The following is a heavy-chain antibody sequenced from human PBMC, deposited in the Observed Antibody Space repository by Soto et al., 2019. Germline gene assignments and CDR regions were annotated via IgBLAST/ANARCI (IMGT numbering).Heavy chain of an antibody. Sequence: SETLSLTCAVYGGSFSGYYWSWIRQPPGKGLEWIGEINHSGSNNYNPSLKSRVTISVDTSKNQFSLKLRSVTAVDTAVYFCVRSRHRGGGMDVWGQGPTVTVSS. J-gene: IGHJ6*02. V-gene: IGHV4-34*01. CDR2: INHSGSN. CDR3: VRSRHRGGGMDV. D-gene: IGHD3-10*01. CDR1: GGSFSGYY.